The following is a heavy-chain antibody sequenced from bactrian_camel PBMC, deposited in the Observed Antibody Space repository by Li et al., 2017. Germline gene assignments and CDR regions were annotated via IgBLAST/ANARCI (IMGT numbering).Heavy chain of an antibody. D-gene: IGHD4*01. CDR1: GVIHPGDC. Sequence: VQLVESGGGSVQAGGSLTLSCAFSGVIHPGDCMGWFRQIPGKERQGVAVIEDDATTQYEQSEKGRFTITKDKFKRTLFLQMNRLQPEDTARYFCAFAPGVTLWRGFLDADVHEFWGQGTQVTVSS. J-gene: IGHJ4*01. CDR2: IEDDATT. CDR3: AFAPGVTLWRGFLDADVHEF. V-gene: IGHV3S53*01.